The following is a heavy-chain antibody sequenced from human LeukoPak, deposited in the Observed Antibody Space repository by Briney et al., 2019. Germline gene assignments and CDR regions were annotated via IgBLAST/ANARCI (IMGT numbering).Heavy chain of an antibody. CDR1: GFTSSDCA. CDR3: ARDSLRPFDY. J-gene: IGHJ4*02. D-gene: IGHD3-16*01. V-gene: IGHV3-23*01. CDR2: IGSDGNK. Sequence: GRSLRLSCAASGFTSSDCAMSWVRQAPGKGLEWVSAIGSDGNKHYSESVKGRFAISRDNSKNTLFLQMSSLRAEDTAVYYCARDSLRPFDYWGQGTLVTVSS.